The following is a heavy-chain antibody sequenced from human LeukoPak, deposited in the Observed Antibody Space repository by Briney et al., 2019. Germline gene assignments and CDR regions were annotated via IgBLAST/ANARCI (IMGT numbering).Heavy chain of an antibody. V-gene: IGHV1-2*02. CDR1: GYTFRGNY. CDR3: ARDPSSVTLYFFDY. D-gene: IGHD4-11*01. Sequence: ASVKISCKAAGYTFRGNYIHWLRQAPGQGLEWMGWIDANNGDTKSAQKFQGRVTMSRDTSISTAYMDLSSLSPDDAAVYYCARDPSSVTLYFFDYWGQGTLVTVSS. J-gene: IGHJ4*02. CDR2: IDANNGDT.